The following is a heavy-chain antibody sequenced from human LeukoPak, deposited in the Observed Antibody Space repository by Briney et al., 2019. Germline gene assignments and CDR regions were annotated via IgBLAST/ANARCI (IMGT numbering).Heavy chain of an antibody. CDR1: GFTFSDYY. Sequence: GGSLRLSCAASGFTFSDYYMSWIRQAPGKGLERVSYISSSGSTIYYADSVKGRFAISRDNAKNSLYLQMNSLRAEDTAVYYCARALAAQQLVHDWFDPWGQGTLVTVSS. V-gene: IGHV3-11*01. J-gene: IGHJ5*02. CDR2: ISSSGSTI. CDR3: ARALAAQQLVHDWFDP. D-gene: IGHD6-13*01.